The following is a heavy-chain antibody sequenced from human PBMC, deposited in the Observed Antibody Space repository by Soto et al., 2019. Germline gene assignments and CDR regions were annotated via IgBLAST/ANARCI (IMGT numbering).Heavy chain of an antibody. V-gene: IGHV4-31*03. Sequence: SETLSLTCTVSGGSIISGGYCLICIRQHPWKGLEWIGYIYYSGGTYYNPSLKSRVTISVDTSKNQFSLKLSSVTAADTAVYYCARECGYCSSTRGWFDPWGQGTLVTVSS. CDR1: GGSIISGGYC. J-gene: IGHJ5*02. D-gene: IGHD2-2*03. CDR3: ARECGYCSSTRGWFDP. CDR2: IYYSGGT.